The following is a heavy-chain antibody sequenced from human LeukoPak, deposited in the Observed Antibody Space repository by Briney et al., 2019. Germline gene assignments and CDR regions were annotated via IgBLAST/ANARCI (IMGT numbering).Heavy chain of an antibody. CDR3: ATHYDVLTGYAAAAFDI. V-gene: IGHV4-59*08. CDR1: GGSISPYY. Sequence: SETLSLTCTVSGGSISPYYWSWIRQPPGKGLEWIGYIYYSGTTHYNPSLERRVTMSVDTSKNQFSLKLSSVTAADTAVYYCATHYDVLTGYAAAAFDIWGQGTMVTVSS. J-gene: IGHJ3*02. CDR2: IYYSGTT. D-gene: IGHD3-9*01.